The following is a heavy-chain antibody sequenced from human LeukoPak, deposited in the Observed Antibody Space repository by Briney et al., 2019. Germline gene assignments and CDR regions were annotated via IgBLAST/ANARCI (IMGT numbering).Heavy chain of an antibody. Sequence: ASVKVSCKASGGTFSSYAISWVRQAPGQGLEWMGWISAYNGNTNYAQKLQGRVTMTTDTSTSTAYMELRSLRSDDTAVYYCARGPPRSVVVTATLGYWGQGTLVTVSS. CDR2: ISAYNGNT. V-gene: IGHV1-18*01. J-gene: IGHJ4*02. CDR1: GGTFSSYA. D-gene: IGHD2-21*02. CDR3: ARGPPRSVVVTATLGY.